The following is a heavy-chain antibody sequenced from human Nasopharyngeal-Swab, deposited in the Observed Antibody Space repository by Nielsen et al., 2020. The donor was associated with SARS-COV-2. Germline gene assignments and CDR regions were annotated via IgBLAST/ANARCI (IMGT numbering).Heavy chain of an antibody. CDR1: GGTFSSYA. V-gene: IGHV1-69*01. Sequence: VKVSCKASGGTFSSYAISWVRQAPGQGLEWMGGIIPIFGTANYAQKFQGRVTITADESTSTAYMELSSLRSEDTAVYYCARAHSSGYYGHTGDFDYWGQGTLVTVSS. J-gene: IGHJ4*02. CDR2: IIPIFGTA. D-gene: IGHD3-22*01. CDR3: ARAHSSGYYGHTGDFDY.